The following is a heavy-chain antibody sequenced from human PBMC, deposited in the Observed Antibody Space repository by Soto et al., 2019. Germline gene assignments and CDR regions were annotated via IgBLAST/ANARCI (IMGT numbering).Heavy chain of an antibody. CDR3: ARHHGPTTSENWFDP. CDR2: ISTYSGDT. Sequence: ASVKVSCKVSGYSFTGYFMHWVRQAPGQGLEWMGWISTYSGDTKYAQKFQGRVTMTTDTSTTTAYLELRSLRSDDTAVYYCARHHGPTTSENWFDPWGQGTLVTVSS. D-gene: IGHD5-12*01. V-gene: IGHV1-18*04. CDR1: GYSFTGYF. J-gene: IGHJ5*02.